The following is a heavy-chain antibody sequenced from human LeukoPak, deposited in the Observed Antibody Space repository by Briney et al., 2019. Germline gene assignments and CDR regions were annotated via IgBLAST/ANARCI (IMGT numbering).Heavy chain of an antibody. V-gene: IGHV3-21*01. D-gene: IGHD6-13*01. CDR2: ISSSSSYV. CDR3: ARVTPSAAAGTDY. Sequence: KPGGSLRLSCAASGFTFSSYSMNWARQAPGKGLEWVSSISSSSSYVYYADSVKGRFTISRDNAKSSLYLQMNSLRAEDTAVYYCARVTPSAAAGTDYWGQGTLVTVSS. CDR1: GFTFSSYS. J-gene: IGHJ4*02.